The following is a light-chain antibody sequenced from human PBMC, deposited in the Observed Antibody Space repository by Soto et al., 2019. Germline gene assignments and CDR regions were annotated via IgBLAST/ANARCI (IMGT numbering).Light chain of an antibody. CDR3: CSDGGSFYV. J-gene: IGLJ1*01. CDR1: SSDVGGYNY. Sequence: QSALTQPHSVSGSPGQSVAIACYGTSSDVGGYNYVSWYQQHPGKAPKLIIFDVNKRPSGVPDRFSGSKSGSTASLTIAGLQAEDEDDYYCCSDGGSFYVVGTGTKLTVL. V-gene: IGLV2-11*01. CDR2: DVN.